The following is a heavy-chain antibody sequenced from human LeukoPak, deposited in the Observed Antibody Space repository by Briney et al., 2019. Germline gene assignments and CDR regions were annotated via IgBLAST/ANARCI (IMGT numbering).Heavy chain of an antibody. V-gene: IGHV3-21*03. D-gene: IGHD2-15*01. CDR3: ITPDKPLGYCSGGSCSLGCS. CDR1: RFTFSSYS. CDR2: ISSSGSYI. J-gene: IGHJ6*04. Sequence: GGSLRLSCAASRFTFSSYSMNWVRQAPGKGLEWVSSISSSGSYIYYADSVKGRFTISRDNAKNSLYLQMNSLKTEDTAVYYCITPDKPLGYCSGGSCSLGCSWGKGTTVTISS.